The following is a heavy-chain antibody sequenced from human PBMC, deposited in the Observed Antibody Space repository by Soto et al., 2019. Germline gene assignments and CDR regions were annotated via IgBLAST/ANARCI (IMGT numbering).Heavy chain of an antibody. V-gene: IGHV3-30*03. D-gene: IGHD6-13*01. J-gene: IGHJ4*02. CDR2: ISYDGSNK. CDR1: GFTFSSYG. Sequence: GGSLRLSCAASGFTFSSYGMHWVRQAPGKGLEWVAVISYDGSNKYYADSVKGRFTISRDNSKNQFSLKLSSVTAADTAVYYCARGLSSSCFFDYWGQGTLVTVSS. CDR3: ARGLSSSCFFDY.